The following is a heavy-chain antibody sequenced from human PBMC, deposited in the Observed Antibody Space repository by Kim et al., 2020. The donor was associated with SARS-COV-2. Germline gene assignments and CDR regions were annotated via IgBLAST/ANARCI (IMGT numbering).Heavy chain of an antibody. J-gene: IGHJ4*02. V-gene: IGHV3-66*01. CDR3: AGPSGVVIIS. Sequence: GGSLRLSCAASGFTVSNNYMSWVRQAPGKGLEWVSLIYTDGSTYYADSVKGRVTISRDNSKNTLYLQMNSLRAEDTAVYYCAGPSGVVIISWGQGTLVTVSS. CDR1: GFTVSNNY. D-gene: IGHD3-22*01. CDR2: IYTDGST.